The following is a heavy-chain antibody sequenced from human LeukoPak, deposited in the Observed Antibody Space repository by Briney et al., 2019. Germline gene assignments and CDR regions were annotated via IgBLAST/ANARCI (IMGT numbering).Heavy chain of an antibody. CDR2: INDGGYNT. V-gene: IGHV3-23*01. Sequence: PGGSLRLPCAASGFTFSNYDMNWVRQAPGKGPEWVSAINDGGYNTYYADSVRGRFTISRDNAKNTLYLQMNSLRAEDTAVYYCAKKETVVSPGNYFDHWGQGTLVTVSS. CDR3: AKKETVVSPGNYFDH. D-gene: IGHD4-23*01. CDR1: GFTFSNYD. J-gene: IGHJ4*02.